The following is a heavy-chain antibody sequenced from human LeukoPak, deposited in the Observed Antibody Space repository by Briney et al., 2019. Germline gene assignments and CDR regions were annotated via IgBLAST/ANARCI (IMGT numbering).Heavy chain of an antibody. J-gene: IGHJ3*02. CDR2: ISYDGSNK. CDR3: ARDYESYYDRDGAFDI. V-gene: IGHV3-30-3*01. D-gene: IGHD3-22*01. Sequence: PGRSLRLSCAASGFTFSSYAMHWVRQAPGKGLEWVAVISYDGSNKYYADSVKGRFTISRDNSKNTLYLQMNSLRAEDTAVYYCARDYESYYDRDGAFDIWGQGTMVTVSS. CDR1: GFTFSSYA.